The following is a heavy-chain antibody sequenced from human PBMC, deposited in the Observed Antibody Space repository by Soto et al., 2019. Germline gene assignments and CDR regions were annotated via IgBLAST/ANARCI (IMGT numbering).Heavy chain of an antibody. CDR1: GFLFGSYA. Sequence: PGGSLRLSCEASGFLFGSYAMNWVRQAQGEGLEWGSSISSHGDTTNYAESGRARFTISRDNSKNTLFLQMISRRAGDTAVYFCARDHYDFWSGFPPTIWFHPWGQGALVTVSS. J-gene: IGHJ5*02. CDR3: ARDHYDFWSGFPPTIWFHP. D-gene: IGHD3-3*01. V-gene: IGHV3-23*01. CDR2: ISSHGDTT.